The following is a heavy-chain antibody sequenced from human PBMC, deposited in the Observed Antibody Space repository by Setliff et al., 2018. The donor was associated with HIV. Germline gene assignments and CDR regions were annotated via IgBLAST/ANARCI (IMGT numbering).Heavy chain of an antibody. CDR1: EFTFSSYW. V-gene: IGHV3-74*01. CDR2: INNDTTTT. CDR3: AMFSSSSG. D-gene: IGHD6-6*01. J-gene: IGHJ4*02. Sequence: GGSLRLSCAASEFTFSSYWMSWVRQAPGQGLVWVSGINNDTTTTTYADSVRGRFSISRDNAKNTLYLQMNGLRGEDTAVYYCAMFSSSSGWGQGTQVTVSS.